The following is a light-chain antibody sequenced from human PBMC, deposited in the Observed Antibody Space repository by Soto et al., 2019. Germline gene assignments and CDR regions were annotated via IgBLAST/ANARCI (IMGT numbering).Light chain of an antibody. Sequence: QSALAQPASVSGSPGQSIAISCTGTSSDVGGYNSVSWYQHHPGKAPKLMIYDVNYRPSGISDRFSGSKSVNTASLTISGLQAEDEADYYCSSYTSSSTLVFGTGTKVTVL. CDR1: SSDVGGYNS. CDR3: SSYTSSSTLV. J-gene: IGLJ1*01. CDR2: DVN. V-gene: IGLV2-14*03.